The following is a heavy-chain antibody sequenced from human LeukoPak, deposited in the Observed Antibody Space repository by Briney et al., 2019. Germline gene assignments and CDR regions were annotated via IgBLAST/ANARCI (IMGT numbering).Heavy chain of an antibody. D-gene: IGHD1-26*01. V-gene: IGHV4-59*01. CDR3: ARDLFRRSALGF. CDR1: GGSISSYY. CDR2: IYYSGST. J-gene: IGHJ4*02. Sequence: SETLSLTCTVSGGSISSYYRSWIRQPPGKGLEWIGYIYYSGSTNYNPSLKSRVTISVDTSKNQFSLKLSSVTAADTAVYYCARDLFRRSALGFWGQGTLVTVSS.